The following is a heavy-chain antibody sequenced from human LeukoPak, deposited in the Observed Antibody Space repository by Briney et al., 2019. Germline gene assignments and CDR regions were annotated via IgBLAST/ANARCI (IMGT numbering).Heavy chain of an antibody. J-gene: IGHJ4*02. CDR3: AREAYYDSSGYYLH. CDR1: GFTFSSYA. CDR2: ISYDGSNK. Sequence: GGSLRLSCAASGFTFSSYAMHWVRQAPGKGLEWVAVISYDGSNKYYADSVKGRFTISRDNSKNTLYLQMNSLRAEDTAVYYCAREAYYDSSGYYLHWGQGTLVTVSS. V-gene: IGHV3-30*04. D-gene: IGHD3-22*01.